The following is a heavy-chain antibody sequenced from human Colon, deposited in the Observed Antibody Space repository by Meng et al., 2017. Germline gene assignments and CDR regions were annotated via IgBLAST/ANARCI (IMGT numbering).Heavy chain of an antibody. CDR3: ARDVYYYGSGSYYSGDAFEI. J-gene: IGHJ3*02. CDR1: GGSISSYY. Sequence: SETLSLTCTVSGGSISSYYWSWIRQPPGKGLEWIGYIYYSGSTNYNPSLKSRVTISVDTSKNQFSLKLSSVTAADTAVYYCARDVYYYGSGSYYSGDAFEIWGQGTMVTVSS. V-gene: IGHV4-59*01. D-gene: IGHD3-10*01. CDR2: IYYSGST.